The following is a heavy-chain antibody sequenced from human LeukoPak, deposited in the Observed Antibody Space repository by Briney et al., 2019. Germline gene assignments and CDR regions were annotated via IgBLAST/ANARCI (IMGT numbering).Heavy chain of an antibody. D-gene: IGHD3-9*01. J-gene: IGHJ5*02. Sequence: GGSLRLSCAASGFIFTTYAMYWVRQAPGKGPEWVAVISYDGDDKYYADSVKGRFTISRDNSKNTLYLQMSSLRAEDTAVYYCARDQRYFDWLLEDPNWFDPWGQGTLVTVSS. V-gene: IGHV3-30*04. CDR1: GFIFTTYA. CDR3: ARDQRYFDWLLEDPNWFDP. CDR2: ISYDGDDK.